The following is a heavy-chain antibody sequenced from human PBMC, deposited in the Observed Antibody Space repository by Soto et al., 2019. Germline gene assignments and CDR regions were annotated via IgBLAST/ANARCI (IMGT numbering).Heavy chain of an antibody. CDR1: GFSLSTSGVG. D-gene: IGHD2-8*01. Sequence: SGPTLVNHTQTLTITCTVSGFSLSTSGVGVGWIHQPPGKALEWLALIYWNDDERYSPSLKSRLTINKETSKNQVVLTMTNMDHVDTPTHYCATQSCGFNFPYLCDYWRPGTLLTVSA. J-gene: IGHJ4*01. CDR2: IYWNDDE. V-gene: IGHV2-5*01. CDR3: ATQSCGFNFPYLCDY.